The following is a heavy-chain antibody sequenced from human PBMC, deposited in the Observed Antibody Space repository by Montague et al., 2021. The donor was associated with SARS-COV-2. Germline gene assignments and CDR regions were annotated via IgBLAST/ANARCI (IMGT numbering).Heavy chain of an antibody. V-gene: IGHV6-1*01. CDR1: EDSVSSNSAT. Sequence: CAISEDSVSSNSATWHWIRQSPSRGLEWLGRTYYRSRWYNDYAVSVRSRIIINPDTSTNQFSLQLSSVTPEDTAVYFCARERWAVGVSFDYWGQGTLVTVSS. D-gene: IGHD1-26*01. CDR3: ARERWAVGVSFDY. CDR2: TYYRSRWYN. J-gene: IGHJ4*02.